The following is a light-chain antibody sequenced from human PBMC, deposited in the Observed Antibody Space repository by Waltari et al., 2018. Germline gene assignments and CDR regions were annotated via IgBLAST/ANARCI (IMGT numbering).Light chain of an antibody. CDR1: RANLASNS. CDR2: RNH. V-gene: IGLV1-47*01. CDR3: ASWDESHYV. J-gene: IGLJ1*01. Sequence: QSVLTQPPSVSATPGQRVTISCSGSRANLASNSLYWYHQLPGTAPKLLIYRNHERPSRVPDRFAASKYGTTAPLVINELRSEDEGIYYCASWDESHYVFGPGTTVTVL.